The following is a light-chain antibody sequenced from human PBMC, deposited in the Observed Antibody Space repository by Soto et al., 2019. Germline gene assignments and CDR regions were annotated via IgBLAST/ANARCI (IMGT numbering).Light chain of an antibody. CDR2: WVS. J-gene: IGKJ2*01. CDR1: QRVLYSSNNRAS. Sequence: DIVMTQSPDSLAVSLGERATINCKSSQRVLYSSNNRASLAWYQQKPGLPPKLLIYWVSIRASGVPDRFSGGGSGTDFTLTISSLQAADVAVYYCQQYYSTMYTFGQGNKLAIK. V-gene: IGKV4-1*01. CDR3: QQYYSTMYT.